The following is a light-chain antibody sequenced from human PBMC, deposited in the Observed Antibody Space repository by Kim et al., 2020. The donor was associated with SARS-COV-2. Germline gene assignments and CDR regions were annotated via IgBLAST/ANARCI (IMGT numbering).Light chain of an antibody. J-gene: IGLJ2*01. CDR1: SSDIGKNY. Sequence: QKFTICCSGTSSDIGKNYVSWYQQIPGTAPKRLIYDNNKRPSGIPDLFSGSKSGTSATLGITGLQTGDEADYYCGIWDSSLTVLFGGGTQLTVL. CDR2: DNN. CDR3: GIWDSSLTVL. V-gene: IGLV1-51*01.